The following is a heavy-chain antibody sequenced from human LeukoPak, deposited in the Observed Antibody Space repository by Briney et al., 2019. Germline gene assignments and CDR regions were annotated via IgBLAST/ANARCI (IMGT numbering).Heavy chain of an antibody. V-gene: IGHV4-39*07. CDR1: GGSISSSSYY. D-gene: IGHD4-17*01. CDR3: ARGRRGDLYYFDY. Sequence: PSETLSLTCTVSGGSISSSSYYWGWLRQPPGTGLEWIGSIYYSGSTYYNPSLKSRVTISVDTSKNQFSLKLSSVTAADTAVYYCARGRRGDLYYFDYWGQGTLVTVSS. J-gene: IGHJ4*02. CDR2: IYYSGST.